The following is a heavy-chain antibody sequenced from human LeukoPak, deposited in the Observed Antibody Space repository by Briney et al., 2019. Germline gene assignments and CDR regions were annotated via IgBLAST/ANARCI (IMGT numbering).Heavy chain of an antibody. D-gene: IGHD3-9*01. Sequence: GGSLRLSCAASGFTFSSYGMHWVRQAPGKGLEWVAVIWYDGSNKYYADSVKGRFTISRGNSKNTLYLQMNSLRAEDTAVYYCARDGSRYYDILTGYHFDYWGQGTLVTVSS. CDR1: GFTFSSYG. J-gene: IGHJ4*02. V-gene: IGHV3-33*01. CDR3: ARDGSRYYDILTGYHFDY. CDR2: IWYDGSNK.